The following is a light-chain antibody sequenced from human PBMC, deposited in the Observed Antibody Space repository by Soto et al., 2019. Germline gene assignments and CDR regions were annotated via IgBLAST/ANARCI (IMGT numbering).Light chain of an antibody. V-gene: IGKV1-5*03. CDR1: QTVNTY. CDR2: KAS. J-gene: IGKJ1*01. CDR3: QQYNSYSPT. Sequence: DIQMTQSPSSLSASIGDRVTITCRASQTVNTYLHWYQQKPGKAPNLLIYKASRLESGVPSRFSGSGSETEFTLTISGLQPGDSATYYCQQYNSYSPTFGQGTKVDIK.